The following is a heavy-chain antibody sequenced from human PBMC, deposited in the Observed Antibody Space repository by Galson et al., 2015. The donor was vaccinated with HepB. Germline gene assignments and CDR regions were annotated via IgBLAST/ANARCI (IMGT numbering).Heavy chain of an antibody. Sequence: SLRLSCAASGFTFSSYGMHWVRQAPGKGLEWVAVISYDGSNKYYADSVKGRFTISRDNSKNTLYLQMNSLRAEDTAVYYCANQRHGLELFSNVDYWGQGTLVTVSS. CDR2: ISYDGSNK. D-gene: IGHD1-7*01. V-gene: IGHV3-30*18. CDR1: GFTFSSYG. J-gene: IGHJ4*02. CDR3: ANQRHGLELFSNVDY.